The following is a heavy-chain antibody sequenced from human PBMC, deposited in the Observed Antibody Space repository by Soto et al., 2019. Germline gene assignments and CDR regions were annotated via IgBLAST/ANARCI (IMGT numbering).Heavy chain of an antibody. Sequence: QVQLVQSGAEVKKPGSSVKVSCKASGGTFSSYTISWVRQAPGQGLEWMGRIIPILGIANYAQKFQGRVTITADKSTSTAYMELSSLRSEDTAVYYCARCGGDCYPVNDWGQGTLVTVSS. CDR3: ARCGGDCYPVND. J-gene: IGHJ4*02. V-gene: IGHV1-69*02. D-gene: IGHD2-21*02. CDR1: GGTFSSYT. CDR2: IIPILGIA.